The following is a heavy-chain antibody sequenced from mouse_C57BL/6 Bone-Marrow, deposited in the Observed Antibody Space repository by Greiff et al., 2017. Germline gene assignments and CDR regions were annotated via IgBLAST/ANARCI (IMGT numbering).Heavy chain of an antibody. CDR1: GFTFTSYA. V-gene: IGHV5-4*01. CDR2: ISDGGSYT. CDR3: ARDGVLQYPFAY. Sequence: EVMLVESGGGLVKPGGSLKLSCAASGFTFTSYAMSWVRQTPEKRLEWVAIISDGGSYTYYPDNVKGRFTISRDNAKNNLYLQMSHLKSEDTAIYYCARDGVLQYPFAYWGQGTLVTVSA. J-gene: IGHJ3*01. D-gene: IGHD5-1*01.